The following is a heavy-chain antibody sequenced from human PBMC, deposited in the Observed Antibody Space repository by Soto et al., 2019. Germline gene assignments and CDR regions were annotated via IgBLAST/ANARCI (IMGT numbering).Heavy chain of an antibody. CDR1: GFTLSNFW. D-gene: IGHD3-3*01. CDR2: LNDDGSRT. J-gene: IGHJ2*01. V-gene: IGHV3-74*01. CDR3: VRDHHDYDFWSGNPRGYFDL. Sequence: VQLVESGGGLVQPGGSLRLSCAASGFTLSNFWRHWVRQVPGKGLVWVSRLNDDGSRTKYADSVEGRLTISRDNAKNKLYLQMDSLRVDETAVYYCVRDHHDYDFWSGNPRGYFDLWGRGTLVTVSS.